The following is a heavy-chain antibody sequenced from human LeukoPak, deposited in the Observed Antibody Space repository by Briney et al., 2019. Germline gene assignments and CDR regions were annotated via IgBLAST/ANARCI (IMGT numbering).Heavy chain of an antibody. CDR1: GGSFSGYY. V-gene: IGHV4-34*01. Sequence: NASETLSLTCAVYGGSFSGYYWSWIRQPPGKGLEWIGEINHSGSTNYNPSLKSRVTISVDTSKNQFSLKLSSVTAADTAVYYCAGRETATVNPGYFQHWGQGTLVTVSS. D-gene: IGHD4-17*01. CDR3: AGRETATVNPGYFQH. CDR2: INHSGST. J-gene: IGHJ1*01.